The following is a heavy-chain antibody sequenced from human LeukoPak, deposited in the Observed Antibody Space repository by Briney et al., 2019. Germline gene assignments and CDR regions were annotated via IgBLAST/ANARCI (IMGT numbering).Heavy chain of an antibody. CDR3: TRCANYYDSEEGRRMGGGYYYYYMDV. J-gene: IGHJ6*03. CDR1: GFTFGDYA. V-gene: IGHV3-49*04. D-gene: IGHD3-22*01. CDR2: IRSKAYGGTT. Sequence: GGSLRLSCTASGFTFGDYAMSWVRQAPGKGLEWVGFIRSKAYGGTTEYAASVKGRFTISRDDSKSIAYLQMNSLKTEYTAVYYCTRCANYYDSEEGRRMGGGYYYYYMDVWGKGTTVTISS.